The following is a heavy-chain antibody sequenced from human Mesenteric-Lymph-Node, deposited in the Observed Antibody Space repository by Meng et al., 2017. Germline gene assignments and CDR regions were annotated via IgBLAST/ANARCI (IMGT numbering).Heavy chain of an antibody. CDR1: GGTFSSYA. D-gene: IGHD6-13*01. CDR2: IIPIFGTA. Sequence: GQPVQPGAEVKKPGSSVKVSCKASGGTFSSYAISWVRQAPGQGLEWMGGIIPIFGTANYAQKFQGRVTMTRNTSISTAYMELSSLRSEDTAVYYCARRSSSWYEWFDPWGQGTLVTVSS. V-gene: IGHV1-69*06. CDR3: ARRSSSWYEWFDP. J-gene: IGHJ5*02.